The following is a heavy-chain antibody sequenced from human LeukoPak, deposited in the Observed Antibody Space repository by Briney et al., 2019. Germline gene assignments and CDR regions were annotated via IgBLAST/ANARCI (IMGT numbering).Heavy chain of an antibody. CDR1: GFTFSNNW. V-gene: IGHV3-7*01. Sequence: GGSLRFSCVASGFTFSNNWMSWVCQAPGKGLEWVANIKEDESIKSYVDSVKGRFTISRDNAKNSLYLQMNSLRVEDTAVYYCARDPEGGACDYWGQGTLVTVSS. CDR2: IKEDESIK. D-gene: IGHD1-26*01. CDR3: ARDPEGGACDY. J-gene: IGHJ4*02.